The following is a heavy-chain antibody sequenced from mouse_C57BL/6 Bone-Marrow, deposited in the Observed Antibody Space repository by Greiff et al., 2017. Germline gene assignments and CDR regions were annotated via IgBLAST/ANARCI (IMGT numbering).Heavy chain of an antibody. D-gene: IGHD4-1*01. CDR1: GFTFSSYA. V-gene: IGHV5-9-1*02. J-gene: IGHJ2*01. CDR2: ISSGGDYI. CDR3: TRDLTGTIDY. Sequence: DVKLVESGAGLVKPGGSLKLSCAASGFTFSSYAMSWVRQTPEKRLEWVAYISSGGDYIYYADTVKGRFTISRDNARNTLYLQMSSLKSEDTAMYYCTRDLTGTIDYWGQGTTLTVSS.